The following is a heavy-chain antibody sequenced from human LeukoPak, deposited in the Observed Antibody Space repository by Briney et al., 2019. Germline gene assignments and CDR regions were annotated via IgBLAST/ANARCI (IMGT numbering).Heavy chain of an antibody. CDR1: GFSFHIYG. J-gene: IGHJ6*04. V-gene: IGHV3-48*03. CDR3: AELGITMIGGV. D-gene: IGHD3-10*02. CDR2: ISSSGSTI. Sequence: GGSLRLSCAASGFSFHIYGMNWVRQAPGKGLEWVSYISSSGSTIYYADSVKGRFTISRDNAKNSLYLQMNSLRAEDTAVYYCAELGITMIGGVWGKGTTVTISS.